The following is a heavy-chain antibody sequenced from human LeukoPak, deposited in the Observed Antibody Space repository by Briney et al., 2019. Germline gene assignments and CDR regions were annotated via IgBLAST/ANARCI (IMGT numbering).Heavy chain of an antibody. D-gene: IGHD5-18*01. CDR2: ISAYNGNT. CDR3: ARERIRGYSYGPLIDY. V-gene: IGHV1-18*01. Sequence: GASVKVSSKASGYTFTSYGISWVRQAPGQGLEWMGWISAYNGNTNYAQKLQGRVTMTTDTSTSTAYMELRSLRSDDTAVYYCARERIRGYSYGPLIDYWGQGTLVTVSS. J-gene: IGHJ4*02. CDR1: GYTFTSYG.